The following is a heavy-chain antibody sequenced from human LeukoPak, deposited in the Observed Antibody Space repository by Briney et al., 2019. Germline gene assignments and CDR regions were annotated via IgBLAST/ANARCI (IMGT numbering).Heavy chain of an antibody. V-gene: IGHV1-2*02. CDR1: GYTFTDYY. CDR2: INPNSGGT. CDR3: ARSGRIIRYQELNWFDP. Sequence: ASVKVSCKASGYTFTDYYMHWVRQAPGQGLEWMGWINPNSGGTNYGQKFQGRVTMTRDTSISTAYMELSSLRSDDTAVYYCARSGRIIRYQELNWFDPWGQGTLVTVSS. D-gene: IGHD3-9*01. J-gene: IGHJ5*02.